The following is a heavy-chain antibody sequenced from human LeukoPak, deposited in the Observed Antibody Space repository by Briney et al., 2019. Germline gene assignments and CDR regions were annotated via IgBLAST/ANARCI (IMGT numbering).Heavy chain of an antibody. D-gene: IGHD1-7*01. CDR2: IGTSSNSI. CDR3: ASGTVGNYALDY. J-gene: IGHJ4*02. Sequence: GGSLRLSCAASGLTFSRYNMNWVRQAPGKGLEWVSSIGTSSNSIYYTDSVKGRFTISRDNAKNSLYLQVDSLRVEDTAVYFCASGTVGNYALDYWGQGTLVTVSS. CDR1: GLTFSRYN. V-gene: IGHV3-21*01.